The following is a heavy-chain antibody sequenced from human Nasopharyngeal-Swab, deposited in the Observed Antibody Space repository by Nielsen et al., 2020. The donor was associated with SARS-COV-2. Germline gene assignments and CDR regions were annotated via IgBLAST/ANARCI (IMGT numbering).Heavy chain of an antibody. CDR2: ISGSGDTT. CDR1: AFTFTNYA. Sequence: GESLKISCAASAFTFTNYAMNWVRQAPGRGLEWVSIISGSGDTTYYADSVNDRFTISRGNSKNTLYLQMNSLRTEDTAVYYCARDLPGYSDGYDNFDSWGQGTLVTVSS. V-gene: IGHV3-23*01. D-gene: IGHD5-18*01. CDR3: ARDLPGYSDGYDNFDS. J-gene: IGHJ4*02.